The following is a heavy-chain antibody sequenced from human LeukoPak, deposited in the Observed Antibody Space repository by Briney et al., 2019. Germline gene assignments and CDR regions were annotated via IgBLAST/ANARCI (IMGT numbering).Heavy chain of an antibody. D-gene: IGHD3-22*01. Sequence: SETLSLTCTVSGGSISSYYWSWIRQPAGKGLKWIGRIYSSGSPNYYPSLKSRVTISVDTSKNQFSLKLSSVTAADTAVYYCARDQDSSGYLDYWGQGTLVTVSS. CDR1: GGSISSYY. CDR3: ARDQDSSGYLDY. CDR2: IYSSGSP. V-gene: IGHV4-4*07. J-gene: IGHJ4*02.